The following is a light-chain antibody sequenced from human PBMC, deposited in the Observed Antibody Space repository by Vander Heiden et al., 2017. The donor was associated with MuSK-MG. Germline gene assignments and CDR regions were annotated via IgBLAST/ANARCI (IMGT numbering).Light chain of an antibody. CDR2: STS. Sequence: QTVVTQEPSFSVSPGGTVTLTCGLSSGSVSTSYYPSWYQQTPGQAPLMLIYSTSTRSSGVPDRFSGSILGNTDALTITGAQAYDEAEYYCELFMGSYVVFGGGTKLTVL. J-gene: IGLJ2*01. CDR1: SGSVSTSYY. V-gene: IGLV8-61*01. CDR3: ELFMGSYVV.